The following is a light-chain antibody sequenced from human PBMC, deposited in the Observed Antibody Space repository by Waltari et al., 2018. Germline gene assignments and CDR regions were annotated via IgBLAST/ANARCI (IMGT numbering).Light chain of an antibody. CDR3: QQYYSTPWT. CDR2: WAS. CDR1: QSVLYSSNNKNY. V-gene: IGKV4-1*01. J-gene: IGKJ1*01. Sequence: DIVMTQSPDSLAVSLCERATTTCKSTQSVLYSSNNKNYLAWYQQKPGQPPKLLIYWASTRESGVPDRFSGSGSGTDFTLTISSLQAEDVAVYYCQQYYSTPWTFGQGTKVEIK.